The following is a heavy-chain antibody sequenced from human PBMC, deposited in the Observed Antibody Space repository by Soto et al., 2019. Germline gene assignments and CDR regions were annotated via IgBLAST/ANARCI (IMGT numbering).Heavy chain of an antibody. Sequence: QLQLQESGPGLVKPSETLSLICTVSGGSISSTSYYWVWIRQPPGKGLEWIGSFYYSGSTYYNPSLKSRVTISVDTSENQFSLKLSSVTAADTAAYYCARQVVDGTVAGTGSFDYWGQGTLVTVSS. CDR2: FYYSGST. J-gene: IGHJ4*02. CDR3: ARQVVDGTVAGTGSFDY. D-gene: IGHD6-19*01. CDR1: GGSISSTSYY. V-gene: IGHV4-39*01.